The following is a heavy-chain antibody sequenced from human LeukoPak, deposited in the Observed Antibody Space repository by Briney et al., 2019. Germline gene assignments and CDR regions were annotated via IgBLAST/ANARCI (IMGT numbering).Heavy chain of an antibody. CDR2: ISGSGGST. CDR1: GFTFSSYA. CDR3: AKDPLPIVAVVAATGAFDI. J-gene: IGHJ3*02. V-gene: IGHV3-23*01. D-gene: IGHD2-15*01. Sequence: GGSLRLSYAASGFTFSSYAMSWVRQAPGKGLEWVSAISGSGGSTYYADSVKGRFTISRDNSKNTLYPQMNSLRAEDTAVYYCAKDPLPIVAVVAATGAFDIWGQGTMVTVSS.